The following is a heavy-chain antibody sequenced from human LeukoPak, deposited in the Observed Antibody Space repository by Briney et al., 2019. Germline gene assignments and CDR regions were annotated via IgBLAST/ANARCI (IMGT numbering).Heavy chain of an antibody. J-gene: IGHJ3*02. CDR3: VRDGANWEEPNDAFGI. CDR2: LYTTGTT. D-gene: IGHD1-26*01. V-gene: IGHV4-4*07. Sequence: SETLSLTCSVSGASISPCYWSWVRQPAGRRLEWIGRLYTTGTTNYNPSLKSRVTMSVDSSKNQFSLTLTSVTAADTAVYYCVRDGANWEEPNDAFGIWGQGTMVTVSS. CDR1: GASISPCY.